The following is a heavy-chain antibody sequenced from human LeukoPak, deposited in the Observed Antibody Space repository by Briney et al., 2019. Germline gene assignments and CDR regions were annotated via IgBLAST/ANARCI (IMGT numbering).Heavy chain of an antibody. Sequence: HAGGSLRLCCAASGFTFSSYAMSWVRQAPGKGLEWVSAISGSGGSTYYADSVKGRFTISRDNSKNTLYLQMNSLRAEDTAVYYCAKSRIVVVVAAITPFDYWGQGTLVTVSS. CDR1: GFTFSSYA. CDR2: ISGSGGST. CDR3: AKSRIVVVVAAITPFDY. D-gene: IGHD2-15*01. V-gene: IGHV3-23*01. J-gene: IGHJ4*02.